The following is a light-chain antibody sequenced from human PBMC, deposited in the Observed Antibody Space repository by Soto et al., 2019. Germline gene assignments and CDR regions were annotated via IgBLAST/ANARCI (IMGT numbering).Light chain of an antibody. CDR2: RNN. Sequence: QSVLTQPPSASGTPGQRVTISCSGSSSNIGSNYVYWYQQLPGTAPKLLIYRNNQRPSGVADRFSGSKSGPSASLAISGVRSEDEADYYCTAWDDTRRGPLFGGGTKLTVL. CDR3: TAWDDTRRGPL. CDR1: SSNIGSNY. V-gene: IGLV1-47*01. J-gene: IGLJ2*01.